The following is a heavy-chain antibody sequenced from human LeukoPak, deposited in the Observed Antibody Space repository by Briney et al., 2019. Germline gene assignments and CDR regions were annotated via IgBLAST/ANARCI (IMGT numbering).Heavy chain of an antibody. CDR2: ISAYNGNT. Sequence: ASVKVSCKASGYTFTSYGISWVRQAPGQGLECMGWISAYNGNTNYAQKLQCRVTMTTDTSPSTAYMELRSLRSDDTALYYCARDKEQWLVHGDFDYWGQGTLVTVSS. CDR3: ARDKEQWLVHGDFDY. CDR1: GYTFTSYG. D-gene: IGHD6-19*01. J-gene: IGHJ4*02. V-gene: IGHV1-18*01.